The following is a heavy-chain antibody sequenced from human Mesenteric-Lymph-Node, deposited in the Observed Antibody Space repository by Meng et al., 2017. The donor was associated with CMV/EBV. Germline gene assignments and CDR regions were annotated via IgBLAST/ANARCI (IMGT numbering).Heavy chain of an antibody. CDR2: IRSKAYGGTT. D-gene: IGHD3-16*01. Sequence: GESLKISCTASGFTFGDYAMSWVRQAPGKGLEWVGFIRSKAYGGTTEYAPSVKGRFTISRDESKSIAYLQMNSLKTEDTAVYYCTRDPRMGGGYWGQGTLVTVSS. J-gene: IGHJ4*02. CDR1: GFTFGDYA. CDR3: TRDPRMGGGY. V-gene: IGHV3-49*04.